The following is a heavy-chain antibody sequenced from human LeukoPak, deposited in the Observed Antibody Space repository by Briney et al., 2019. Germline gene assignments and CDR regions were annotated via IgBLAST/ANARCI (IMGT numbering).Heavy chain of an antibody. CDR1: GYTFTSYG. V-gene: IGHV1-18*01. D-gene: IGHD3-22*01. CDR2: ISAYNGNT. J-gene: IGHJ5*02. Sequence: ASVKVSCKASGYTFTSYGISWVRQAPGQGLEWMGWISAYNGNTNYAQKLQGRVTMTTDTSTSTAYMELRSLRSDDTAVYYCARDGNIVVITTPHWFDPWGQGTLVTVSS. CDR3: ARDGNIVVITTPHWFDP.